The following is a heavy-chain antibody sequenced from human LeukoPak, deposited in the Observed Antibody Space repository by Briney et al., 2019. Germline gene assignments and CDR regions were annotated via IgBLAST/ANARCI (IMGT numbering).Heavy chain of an antibody. CDR3: ARYSSTRLEYYYYGMDV. V-gene: IGHV4-59*01. J-gene: IGHJ6*02. CDR2: IYYSGST. Sequence: SETLSLTCTVSGGSISSYYWSWIRQPPGKGLEWIGYIYYSGSTNYNPSLKSRVTISVDTSKNQFSLKLSSVTAADTAVYYCARYSSTRLEYYYYGMDVWGQGTTVTASS. D-gene: IGHD2-2*01. CDR1: GGSISSYY.